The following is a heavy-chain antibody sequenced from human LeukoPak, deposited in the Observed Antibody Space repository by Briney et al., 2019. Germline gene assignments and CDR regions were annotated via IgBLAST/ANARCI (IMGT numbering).Heavy chain of an antibody. V-gene: IGHV1-69*13. J-gene: IGHJ4*02. CDR1: GGTFSSYA. D-gene: IGHD3-9*01. CDR2: IIPIFGTA. CDR3: ARSADILTGYYVT. Sequence: SVKVSCKASGGTFSSYAISWVRQAPGQELEWMGGIIPIFGTANYAQKFQGRVTITADESTSTAYMELSSLRSEDTAVYYCARSADILTGYYVTWGQGTLVTVSS.